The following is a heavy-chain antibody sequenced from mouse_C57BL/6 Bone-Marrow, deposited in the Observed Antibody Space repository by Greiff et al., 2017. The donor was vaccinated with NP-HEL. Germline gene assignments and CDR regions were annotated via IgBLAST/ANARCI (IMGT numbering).Heavy chain of an antibody. CDR3: TRVITTVVRAMDY. Sequence: EVKLQESGGGLVQPGGSMKLSCAASGFTFSDAWMDWVRQSPEKGLEWVAEIRNKANNHATYYAESVKGRFTISRDDSKSSVYLQMNSLRAEDTGIYYCTRVITTVVRAMDYWGQGTSVTVSS. V-gene: IGHV6-6*01. J-gene: IGHJ4*01. CDR2: IRNKANNHAT. CDR1: GFTFSDAW. D-gene: IGHD1-1*01.